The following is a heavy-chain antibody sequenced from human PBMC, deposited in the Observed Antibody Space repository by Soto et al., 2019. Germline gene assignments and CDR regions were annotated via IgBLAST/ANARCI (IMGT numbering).Heavy chain of an antibody. CDR1: GFTFSSYA. J-gene: IGHJ6*03. CDR3: AKSHTLTGYWGYMDV. Sequence: GGSLRLSCAASGFTFSSYAMSWVRQAPGKGLEWVSAISGSGGSTYYADSVKGRFTISRDNSKNTLYLQMNSLRAEDTAVYYCAKSHTLTGYWGYMDVWGKGTTVTVSS. D-gene: IGHD2-15*01. CDR2: ISGSGGST. V-gene: IGHV3-23*01.